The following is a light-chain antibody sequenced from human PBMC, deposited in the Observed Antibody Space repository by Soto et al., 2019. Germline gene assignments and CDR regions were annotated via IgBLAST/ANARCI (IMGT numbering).Light chain of an antibody. J-gene: IGLJ1*01. CDR1: SSDVGLYDY. CDR2: AVS. Sequence: ALTQPASVSGSPGQSITISCTGTSSDVGLYDYVSWYQQHPGKAPQLMIYAVSNRPSGVSNRFSASKSGNTASLFISGLQAEDEADYYCSSYTSDSSYVLGSGTKVTV. V-gene: IGLV2-14*01. CDR3: SSYTSDSSYV.